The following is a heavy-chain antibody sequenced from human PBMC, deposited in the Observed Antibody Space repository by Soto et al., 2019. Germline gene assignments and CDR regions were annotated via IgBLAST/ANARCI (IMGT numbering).Heavy chain of an antibody. D-gene: IGHD1-26*01. V-gene: IGHV1-24*01. CDR2: FDPEDGET. CDR1: GYTLTELS. CDR3: ATLVGATPYYFDY. J-gene: IGHJ4*02. Sequence: GASVKVSCKVSGYTLTELSMHRVRQAPGKGLEWMGGFDPEDGETIYAQKFQGRVTMTEDTSTDTAYMELSSLRSEDTAVYYCATLVGATPYYFDYWGQGTLVTVSS.